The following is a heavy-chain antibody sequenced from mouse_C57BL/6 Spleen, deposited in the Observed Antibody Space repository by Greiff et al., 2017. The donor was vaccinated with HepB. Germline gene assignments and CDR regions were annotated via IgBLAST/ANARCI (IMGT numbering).Heavy chain of an antibody. J-gene: IGHJ2*01. Sequence: LVASVAFFFHPGFSLNLACASYRFTFIDYGMHWVRQAPEKGLEWVAYISSGSSTIYYADTVKGRFTISRDNAKNTLFLQMTSLRSEDTAMYYCARRTTVVEDFDYWGQGTTLTVSS. CDR2: ISSGSSTI. D-gene: IGHD1-1*01. V-gene: IGHV5-17*01. CDR3: ARRTTVVEDFDY. CDR1: RFTFIDYG.